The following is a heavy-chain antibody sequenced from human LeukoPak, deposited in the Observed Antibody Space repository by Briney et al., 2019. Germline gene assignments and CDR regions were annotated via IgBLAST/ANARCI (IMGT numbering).Heavy chain of an antibody. CDR2: IIPIFGTA. D-gene: IGHD6-13*01. V-gene: IGHV1-69*13. CDR1: GGTFSSYA. J-gene: IGHJ4*02. Sequence: GASVKVSCKASGGTFSSYAISWVRQAPGQGLEWMGGIIPIFGTANYAQKFQGRVTITADESTSTAYMELSSLRSEDTAVYYCARVGAAAGLFDYWGQGTLVTVSS. CDR3: ARVGAAAGLFDY.